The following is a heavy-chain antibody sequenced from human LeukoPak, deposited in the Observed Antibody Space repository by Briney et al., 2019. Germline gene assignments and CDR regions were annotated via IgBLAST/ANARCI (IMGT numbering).Heavy chain of an antibody. CDR1: GGTFSSYA. V-gene: IGHV1-69*13. Sequence: ASVKVSCKASGGTFSSYAISWVRQAPGQGLEWMGGIIPIFGTANYAQKFQGRVTITADESTSTAYMELSSLRSEDTAVYYCATPAVAGQIYYYGMDVWGQGTTVTVSS. CDR3: ATPAVAGQIYYYGMDV. CDR2: IIPIFGTA. J-gene: IGHJ6*02. D-gene: IGHD6-19*01.